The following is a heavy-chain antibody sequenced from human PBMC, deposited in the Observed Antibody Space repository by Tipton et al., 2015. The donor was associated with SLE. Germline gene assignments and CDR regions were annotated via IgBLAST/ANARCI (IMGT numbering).Heavy chain of an antibody. CDR2: IYYSGRT. V-gene: IGHV4-61*08. CDR3: ARVGDGYYYGMDV. CDR1: GGSISSGGHY. Sequence: LRLSCTVSGGSISSGGHYWSWIRQPPGKGLEWIGYIYYSGRTNYKPSLKSRVTISVDTSKNEFSLELTSVTAADTAAYYCARVGDGYYYGMDVWGQGTTVTVSS. J-gene: IGHJ6*02.